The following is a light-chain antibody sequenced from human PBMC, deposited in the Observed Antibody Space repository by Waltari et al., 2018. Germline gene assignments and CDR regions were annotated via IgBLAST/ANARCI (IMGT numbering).Light chain of an antibody. V-gene: IGKV3-20*01. CDR2: GAS. CDR1: QSISRY. Sequence: IMLTQSPGTLSSSPGERATLSCRASQSISRYLAWYQQKPGQAPRLLIYGASTRATGIPDRFSGSGSGTDFSLTISGLEPEDSAVYYCQQYFGLPATFGQGTKVEIK. CDR3: QQYFGLPAT. J-gene: IGKJ1*01.